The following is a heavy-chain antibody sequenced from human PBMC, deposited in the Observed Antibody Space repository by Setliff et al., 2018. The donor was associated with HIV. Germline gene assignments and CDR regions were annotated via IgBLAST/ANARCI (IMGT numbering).Heavy chain of an antibody. D-gene: IGHD3-16*01. CDR3: ARIWGIPPLYYFDY. Sequence: ASVKVSCKASGYTFTSYAMHWVRQAPGQRLEWMGWIHAGNGYTKYSQKFQGRVTFTRDTSASAAYMDLSSLRSEDTAVYYCARIWGIPPLYYFDYWGQGTQVTVSS. CDR1: GYTFTSYA. V-gene: IGHV1-3*01. J-gene: IGHJ4*02. CDR2: IHAGNGYT.